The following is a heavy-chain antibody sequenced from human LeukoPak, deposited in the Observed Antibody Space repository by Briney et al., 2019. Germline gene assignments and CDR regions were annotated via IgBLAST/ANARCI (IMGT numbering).Heavy chain of an antibody. CDR2: IYYSGRT. Sequence: SETLSLACTVSGGSISSYYWSWIRQPPGKGLEWIGYIYYSGRTNYNPSLKSRVTISVDTSKNQFSLKLSSVTAADTAVYYCARDYGDYAVDYWGQGTLVTVSS. J-gene: IGHJ4*02. D-gene: IGHD4-17*01. CDR3: ARDYGDYAVDY. V-gene: IGHV4-59*01. CDR1: GGSISSYY.